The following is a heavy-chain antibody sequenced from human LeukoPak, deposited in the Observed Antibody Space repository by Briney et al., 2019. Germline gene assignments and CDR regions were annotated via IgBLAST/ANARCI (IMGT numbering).Heavy chain of an antibody. J-gene: IGHJ6*02. CDR2: ISAYNGNT. CDR1: GYTFTSYG. Sequence: ASVKVSCKASGYTFTSYGISWVRQAPGQGLEWMGWISAYNGNTNYAQKFQGRVTITADESTSTAYMELSSLRSEDTAVYYCARGERITIFGVVTQAYYYYGMDVWGQGTTVTVSS. D-gene: IGHD3-3*01. V-gene: IGHV1-18*01. CDR3: ARGERITIFGVVTQAYYYYGMDV.